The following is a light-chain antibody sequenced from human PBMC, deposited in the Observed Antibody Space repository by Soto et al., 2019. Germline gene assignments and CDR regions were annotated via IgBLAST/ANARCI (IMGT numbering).Light chain of an antibody. J-gene: IGLJ2*01. CDR3: LSWGSGIHVV. CDR1: SGHSSYA. Sequence: QLVLTQSPSASASLGASVKLTCTLSSGHSSYAIAWHQQQPEKGPRYLMKLTSDGSHSKGDGIPDRFSGTSSGAERFLTISSLPSEDDAYYYRLSWGSGIHVVFGGGTKLTVL. CDR2: LTSDGSH. V-gene: IGLV4-69*01.